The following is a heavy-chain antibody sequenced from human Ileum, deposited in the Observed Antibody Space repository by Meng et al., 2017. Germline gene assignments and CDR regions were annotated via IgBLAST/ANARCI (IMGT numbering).Heavy chain of an antibody. CDR1: VASVRSGSSY. V-gene: IGHV4-61*01. Sequence: PLQESGPSVPGPSEPPSLRCTSSVASVRSGSSYWSWIRQPPGKGLEWIGNIYYSGTTNYNHSLTSRVPISVEMSKTQIYLKLNFATAAATAIYFCARSSTYPASYFFDYWGQGTLVTVSS. CDR3: ARSSTYPASYFFDY. CDR2: IYYSGTT. J-gene: IGHJ4*02. D-gene: IGHD2-2*02.